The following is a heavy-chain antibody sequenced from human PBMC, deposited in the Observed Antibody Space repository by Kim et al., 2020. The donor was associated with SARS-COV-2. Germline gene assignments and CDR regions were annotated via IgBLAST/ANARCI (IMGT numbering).Heavy chain of an antibody. Sequence: GGSLRLSCAASGFTFSSYAMSWVRQAPGKGLEWVSAISGSGGSTYYADSVKGRLTISRDNSKNTLYLQMNSLRAEDTAVYYCAKESYDILTGYYRWFDPWGQGTLVTVSS. J-gene: IGHJ5*02. V-gene: IGHV3-23*01. D-gene: IGHD3-9*01. CDR2: ISGSGGST. CDR3: AKESYDILTGYYRWFDP. CDR1: GFTFSSYA.